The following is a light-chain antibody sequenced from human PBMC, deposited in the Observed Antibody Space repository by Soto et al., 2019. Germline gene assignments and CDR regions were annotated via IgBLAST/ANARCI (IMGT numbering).Light chain of an antibody. CDR3: QQYNRRPPWT. CDR2: GAY. V-gene: IGKV3-15*01. J-gene: IGKJ1*01. Sequence: EIVMTQSPATLSASPGERATLSCRASQSVSRYLGWYQHKTGQAPRLLIYGAYTRDTGIPARFSGSGSGTEFTLTISRLQSEDFAVYYCQQYNRRPPWTFGQGTKVEIK. CDR1: QSVSRY.